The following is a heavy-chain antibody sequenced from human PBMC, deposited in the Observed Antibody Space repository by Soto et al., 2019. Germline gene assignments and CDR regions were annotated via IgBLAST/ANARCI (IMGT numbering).Heavy chain of an antibody. Sequence: GGSLRLSCAASGFTFSSYAMSWVRQAPGKGLEWVSAISGSGGSTYYADSVKGRFTISRDNSKNTLYLQMNSLRAEDTAVYYCAKDRPDVGGGWLQGFDYSGQGTLVTVYS. CDR2: ISGSGGST. CDR1: GFTFSSYA. D-gene: IGHD5-12*01. J-gene: IGHJ4*02. V-gene: IGHV3-23*01. CDR3: AKDRPDVGGGWLQGFDY.